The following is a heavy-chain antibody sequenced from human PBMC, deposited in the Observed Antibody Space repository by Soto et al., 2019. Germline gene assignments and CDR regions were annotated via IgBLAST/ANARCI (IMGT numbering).Heavy chain of an antibody. CDR3: ATDIRYCSGGSCLGP. Sequence: SVKVCCKASGGTFSSYAISWVRQAPGQGLEWMGGIFPIFGTANYAQKFQGRVTITADESTSTAYMELSSLRSEDTAVYYCATDIRYCSGGSCLGPWGQATLVTVSS. CDR1: GGTFSSYA. D-gene: IGHD2-15*01. CDR2: IFPIFGTA. J-gene: IGHJ5*02. V-gene: IGHV1-69*13.